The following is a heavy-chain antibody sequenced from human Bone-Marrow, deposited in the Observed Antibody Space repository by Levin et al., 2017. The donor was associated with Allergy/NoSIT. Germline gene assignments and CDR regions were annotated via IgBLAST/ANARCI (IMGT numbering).Heavy chain of an antibody. J-gene: IGHJ4*02. V-gene: IGHV4-34*01. CDR1: GGSLSDDY. D-gene: IGHD3-3*01. CDR3: ARNGYYSIDN. Sequence: PSETLSLTCAVYGGSLSDDYWSWIRQPPGKGLEWIGEINHSGSTNYNPSLKSRVTISLDTSKNQFSLRLTSVTAADTAEYYCARNGYYSIDNWGQGSLVTVSS. CDR2: INHSGST.